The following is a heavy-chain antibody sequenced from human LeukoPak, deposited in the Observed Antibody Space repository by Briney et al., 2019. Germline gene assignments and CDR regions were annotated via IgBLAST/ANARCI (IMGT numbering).Heavy chain of an antibody. J-gene: IGHJ4*02. V-gene: IGHV3-30-3*01. CDR3: ARDRSSSWNEARIRYYFYY. D-gene: IGHD6-13*01. Sequence: GGSLRLSCAASGFTVSRNDMSWVRQAPGKGLEWVAVISYDGSNKYYADSVKGRFTISRDNSKNTLYLQMNSLRAEDTAVYYCARDRSSSWNEARIRYYFYYWGQGTLVTVSS. CDR1: GFTVSRND. CDR2: ISYDGSNK.